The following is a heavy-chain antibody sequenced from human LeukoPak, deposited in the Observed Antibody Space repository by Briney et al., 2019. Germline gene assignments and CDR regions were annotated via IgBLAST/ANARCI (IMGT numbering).Heavy chain of an antibody. CDR2: ISYDGSNK. CDR3: AKDLSRGYYPFFDY. V-gene: IGHV3-30*18. Sequence: PGGSLRLSCAASGFTFSSYGMHWVRQAPGKGLEWVAVISYDGSNKYYADSVKGRFTISRDNSKNTLYLQMNSLRAEDTAVYYCAKDLSRGYYPFFDYWGQGTLVTVSS. J-gene: IGHJ4*02. D-gene: IGHD3-22*01. CDR1: GFTFSSYG.